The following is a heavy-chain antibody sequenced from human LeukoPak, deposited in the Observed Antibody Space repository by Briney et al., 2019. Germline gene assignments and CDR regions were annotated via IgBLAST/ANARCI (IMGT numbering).Heavy chain of an antibody. J-gene: IGHJ4*02. CDR1: GYSFTSDA. Sequence: ASVTVSCKASGYSFTSDAMNWVRQAPGQGLEWMGWINTNTGKPTYVQGFTGRFVFSLDTSVSTAYLQISSLKAEDTAVYYCARRGDGYNGKYYFDYWGQGTLVTVSS. CDR3: ARRGDGYNGKYYFDY. V-gene: IGHV7-4-1*02. CDR2: INTNTGKP. D-gene: IGHD5-24*01.